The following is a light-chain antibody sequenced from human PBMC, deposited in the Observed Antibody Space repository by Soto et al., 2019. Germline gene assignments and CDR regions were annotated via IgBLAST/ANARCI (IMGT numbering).Light chain of an antibody. CDR3: QSYDSRLSAVV. V-gene: IGLV1-47*01. CDR1: SSNIGSNY. CDR2: RNN. J-gene: IGLJ2*01. Sequence: QSVLTQPPSASGTPGQRVNISCSGSSSNIGSNYVYWYRQFPGTAPKLLIQRNNQRPSGVPARFSGSKSGTSASLAITGLQAEDGTDYYCQSYDSRLSAVVFGGGTKLTVL.